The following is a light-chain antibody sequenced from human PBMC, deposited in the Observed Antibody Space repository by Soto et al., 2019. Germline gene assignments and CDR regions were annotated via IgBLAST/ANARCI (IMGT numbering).Light chain of an antibody. CDR2: SNN. CDR1: SSNIGSNT. V-gene: IGLV1-44*01. Sequence: QSVLTQPPSASGTTGQRVTISCSGSSSNIGSNTVNWYQQLPGTAPKLRIYSNNQRPSGVPDRFSGSKSGTSASLAISGLQSEDEADYYCAAWDDSLNGYVFGTGTKVTVL. J-gene: IGLJ1*01. CDR3: AAWDDSLNGYV.